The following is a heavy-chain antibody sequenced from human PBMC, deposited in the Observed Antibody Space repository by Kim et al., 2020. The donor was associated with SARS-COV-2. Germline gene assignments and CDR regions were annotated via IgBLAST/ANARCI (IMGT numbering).Heavy chain of an antibody. Sequence: SETLSLTCAVYGGSFSGYYWSWIRQPPGKGLEWIGEINHSGSTNYNPSLKSRVTISVDTSKNQFSLKLSSVTAADTAVYYCARDIQLWYHYYYGMDVWGQGTTVTVSS. CDR3: ARDIQLWYHYYYGMDV. V-gene: IGHV4-34*01. CDR2: INHSGST. J-gene: IGHJ6*02. CDR1: GGSFSGYY. D-gene: IGHD5-18*01.